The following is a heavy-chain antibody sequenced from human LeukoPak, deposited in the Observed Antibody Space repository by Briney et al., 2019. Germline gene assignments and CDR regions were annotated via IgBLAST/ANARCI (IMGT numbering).Heavy chain of an antibody. J-gene: IGHJ5*02. CDR3: ATLVRGVIP. CDR2: INPNSGGT. D-gene: IGHD3-10*01. V-gene: IGHV1-2*02. CDR1: GYTFTGYY. Sequence: VASVKVSCKASGYTFTGYYMHWVRQAPGQGLEWMGWINPNSGGTNYAQKFQGRVTMTEDTSTDTAYMELSSLRSEDTAVYYCATLVRGVIPWGQGTLVTVSS.